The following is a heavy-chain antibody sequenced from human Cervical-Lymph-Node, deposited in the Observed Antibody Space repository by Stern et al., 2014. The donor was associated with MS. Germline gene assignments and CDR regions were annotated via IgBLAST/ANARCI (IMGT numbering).Heavy chain of an antibody. D-gene: IGHD1-1*01. CDR1: GFTFSNYD. V-gene: IGHV3-30*18. CDR3: AKGKGRGTLAAPY. J-gene: IGHJ4*02. CDR2: ISYDGNYK. Sequence: DQLVESGGGVVQPGRSLRLSCAASGFTFSNYDMHWVRQAPGKGLEWGAIISYDGNYKYYADSVKGRFSISRDNSKNTLYLQMTSLRAEDTAVYYCAKGKGRGTLAAPYWGQGTLVTVSS.